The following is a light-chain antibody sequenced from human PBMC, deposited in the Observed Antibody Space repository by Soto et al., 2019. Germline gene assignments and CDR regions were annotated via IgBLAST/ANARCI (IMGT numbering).Light chain of an antibody. V-gene: IGKV3-20*01. CDR2: GAS. CDR1: QSVSSNY. J-gene: IGKJ2*01. CDR3: QQYGNSPYA. Sequence: EIVLTQSPGTLSLSPGERATLSCRASQSVSSNYLAWYQQKSGQAPRLLIYGASSRATGIPDRFSGSGSGTDFTLTISKLGPDDFAVYYCQQYGNSPYAFGQGTELEI.